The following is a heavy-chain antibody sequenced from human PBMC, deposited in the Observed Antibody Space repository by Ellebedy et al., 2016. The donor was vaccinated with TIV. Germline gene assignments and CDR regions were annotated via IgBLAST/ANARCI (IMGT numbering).Heavy chain of an antibody. J-gene: IGHJ4*02. Sequence: SETLSLXXTVSGGSVSGRDYFWSWIRQSPGKGLEWIGYIDYTGSTNYNPSLKSRVTISVDTSKNLFSLKMRSVTGADTAVYYCARDGGHPAKVAFDYWGLGTLVTVSS. V-gene: IGHV4-61*08. D-gene: IGHD2-2*01. CDR2: IDYTGST. CDR1: GGSVSGRDYF. CDR3: ARDGGHPAKVAFDY.